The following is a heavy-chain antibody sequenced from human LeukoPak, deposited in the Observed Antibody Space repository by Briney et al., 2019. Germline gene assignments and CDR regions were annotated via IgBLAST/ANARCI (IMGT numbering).Heavy chain of an antibody. J-gene: IGHJ4*02. D-gene: IGHD2-21*02. CDR2: ISSSSSYI. CDR3: ARDSYTAADY. Sequence: GGSLRLSCAASGFSFSNYGMNWVRQAPGKGLEWVSSISSSSSYIYYADSVKGRFTISRDNAKNSLYLQMNSLRAEDTAVYYCARDSYTAADYWGQGTLVTVSS. V-gene: IGHV3-21*01. CDR1: GFSFSNYG.